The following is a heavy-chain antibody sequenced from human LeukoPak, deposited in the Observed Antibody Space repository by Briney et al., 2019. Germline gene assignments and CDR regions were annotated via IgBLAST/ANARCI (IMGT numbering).Heavy chain of an antibody. CDR3: AKDQGIQLGIDY. CDR1: GFTFCSNA. D-gene: IGHD5-18*01. Sequence: GGSLRLSCADSGFTFCSNARHWVRQAPGKGLEWVAIISYDGGDKYYADSVKGRFTISRDNSKNTLDLQMNSLRTEDTAVYYCAKDQGIQLGIDYWGQGSLVTVSS. J-gene: IGHJ4*02. CDR2: ISYDGGDK. V-gene: IGHV3-30*18.